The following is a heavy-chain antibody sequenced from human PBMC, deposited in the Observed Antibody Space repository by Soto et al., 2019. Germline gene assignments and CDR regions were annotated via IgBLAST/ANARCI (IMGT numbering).Heavy chain of an antibody. CDR2: IYYSGST. D-gene: IGHD3-22*01. CDR1: GGSISSGGYY. CDR3: ARFVYDSSGYFDY. J-gene: IGHJ4*02. Sequence: SETLSLTCTVSGGSISSGGYYWSWIRQHPGKGLEWIGYIYYSGSTYYNPSLKSRVTISVDTSKNQFSLKLSSVTAADTAVYYCARFVYDSSGYFDYWGQGTLVTVSS. V-gene: IGHV4-31*03.